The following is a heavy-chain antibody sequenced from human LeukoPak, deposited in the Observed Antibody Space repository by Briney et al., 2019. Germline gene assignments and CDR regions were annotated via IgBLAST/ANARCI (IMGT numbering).Heavy chain of an antibody. J-gene: IGHJ4*02. CDR2: LSGSGGST. D-gene: IGHD6-13*01. V-gene: IGHV3-23*01. CDR3: AKVKQQFYFDY. CDR1: GFTFSAYA. Sequence: PGGSLRLSCAASGFTFSAYAMNWVRQAPGKGLEWVSALSGSGGSTYYADSVKGRFTISRDNSKNTLYLQMKSLRAEDTAIYYCAKVKQQFYFDYWGQGTLVTVSS.